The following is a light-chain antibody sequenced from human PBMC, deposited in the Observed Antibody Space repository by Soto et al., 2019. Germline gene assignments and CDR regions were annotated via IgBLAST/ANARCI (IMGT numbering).Light chain of an antibody. CDR2: SNN. V-gene: IGLV1-44*01. CDR1: SSNIGSNT. J-gene: IGLJ1*01. CDR3: AAWDDSPEGEV. Sequence: QSVLTQPPSASGTPGQRVTISCSGSSSNIGSNTVNWYQQLPGTAPKLLSYSNNQRPSGVPDRFSGSKSGTSASLAISGLQSEDEADYYCAAWDDSPEGEVFGTGAKRTVL.